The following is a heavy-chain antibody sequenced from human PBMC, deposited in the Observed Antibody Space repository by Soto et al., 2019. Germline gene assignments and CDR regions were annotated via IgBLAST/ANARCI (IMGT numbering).Heavy chain of an antibody. Sequence: PGGSLRLSCAASGFTLTNYAMIWFRQAPGKGLEWVSGISSSGGDTYYADSVKGRFAISRDNSKNTLYLQMNSLRAEDTAIYYCAKRYCNGGSCRNDYECNQGFGSWGQGTLVTGSS. D-gene: IGHD2-15*01. CDR3: AKRYCNGGSCRNDYECNQGFGS. V-gene: IGHV3-23*01. J-gene: IGHJ5*01. CDR2: ISSSGGDT. CDR1: GFTLTNYA.